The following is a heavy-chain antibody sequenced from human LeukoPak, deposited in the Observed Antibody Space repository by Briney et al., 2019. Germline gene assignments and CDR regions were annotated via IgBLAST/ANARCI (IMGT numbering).Heavy chain of an antibody. CDR2: IYYSGST. D-gene: IGHD5-12*01. Sequence: SETLSLTCAVYGGSFSSYYWGWIRQPPGKGLEWIGSIYYSGSTYYNPSLKSRVTISVDTSKNQFSLKLSSVTAADTAVYYCARRRRGYSGYGIDYWGQGTLVTVSS. CDR3: ARRRRGYSGYGIDY. J-gene: IGHJ4*02. V-gene: IGHV4-39*01. CDR1: GGSFSSYY.